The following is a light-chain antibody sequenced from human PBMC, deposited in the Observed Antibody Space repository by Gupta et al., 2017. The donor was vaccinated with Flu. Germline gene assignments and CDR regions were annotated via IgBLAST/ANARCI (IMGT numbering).Light chain of an antibody. Sequence: RVTISCSGSRANIGSNNVNWYQQVPGAAPNLLIYSDDQRPSGVPDRFSGSKSGTSASLAISGLQAEDEADYYCAAWHDRRGGYLFGTGTKLTVL. CDR1: RANIGSNN. J-gene: IGLJ1*01. CDR3: AAWHDRRGGYL. CDR2: SDD. V-gene: IGLV1-44*01.